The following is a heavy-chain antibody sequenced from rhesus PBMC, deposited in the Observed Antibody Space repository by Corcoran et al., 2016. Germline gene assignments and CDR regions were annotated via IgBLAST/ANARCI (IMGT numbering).Heavy chain of an antibody. CDR1: GGSFSSYW. Sequence: QVQLQESGPGLVKPSETLSLTCAVSGGSFSSYWWSWIRQPPGKGLEWIGGINGKSGSTNSTPSLKGRVTISKDASKNQFSLKLSSVTAADTAVYYCARYMGSRRRLDVWGPGVLVTVSS. V-gene: IGHV4-80*01. CDR3: ARYMGSRRRLDV. CDR2: INGKSGST. D-gene: IGHD1-44*01. J-gene: IGHJ5-1*01.